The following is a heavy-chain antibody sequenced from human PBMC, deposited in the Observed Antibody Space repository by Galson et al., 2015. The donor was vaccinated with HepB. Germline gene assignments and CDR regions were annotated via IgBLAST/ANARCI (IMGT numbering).Heavy chain of an antibody. CDR1: GFTFSSYG. CDR3: AGGTAGAFDI. CDR2: ISYDGSNK. J-gene: IGHJ3*02. D-gene: IGHD1-1*01. Sequence: SLRLSCAASGFTFSSYGMHWVRQAPGKGLEWVAVISYDGSNKYYADSVKGRFTISRDNSKNTLYLQMNSLRAEDTAVYYCAGGTAGAFDIWGQGTMVTVSS. V-gene: IGHV3-30*03.